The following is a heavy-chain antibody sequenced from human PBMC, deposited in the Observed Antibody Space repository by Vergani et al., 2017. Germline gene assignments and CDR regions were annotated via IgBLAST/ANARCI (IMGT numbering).Heavy chain of an antibody. CDR2: IDHTGRP. J-gene: IGHJ6*03. Sequence: QVQLQQWGGGLLKPSETLSLTCVVNGGSFTSYHWTWVRQSPGAGLEWVGDIDHTGRPDYNPSLKSRLTMSVDKARNQFSLTLNSGTATDTAIYFCARVNTETNGHLYYYYYMVVVLEGAAVTVS. D-gene: IGHD4-11*01. V-gene: IGHV4-34*01. CDR1: GGSFTSYH. CDR3: ARVNTETNGHLYYYYYMVV.